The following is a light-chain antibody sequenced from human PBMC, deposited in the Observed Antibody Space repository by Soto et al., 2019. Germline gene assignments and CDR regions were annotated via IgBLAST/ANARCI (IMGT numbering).Light chain of an antibody. CDR2: GAS. J-gene: IGKJ5*01. V-gene: IGKV3-15*01. Sequence: ETVLTQSPATLSLSPGERATLSCRASQSVTTYLAWYQQKPGQAPRLLIYGASTRATGIPARFSGRGSGTEFTLTISSLQSEDFAVYYCQQYNNWSITFGQGTRLEIK. CDR1: QSVTTY. CDR3: QQYNNWSIT.